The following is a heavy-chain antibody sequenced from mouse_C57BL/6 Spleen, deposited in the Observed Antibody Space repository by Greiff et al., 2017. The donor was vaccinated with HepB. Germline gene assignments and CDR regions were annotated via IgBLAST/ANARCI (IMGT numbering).Heavy chain of an antibody. J-gene: IGHJ3*01. Sequence: EVQLQQSGPELVKPGASVKISCKASGYTFTDYYMNWVKQSHGKSLEWIGDINPNNGGTSYNQKFKGKATLTVDKSSSTAYMELRSLTSEDSAVYYCARRDYYGSSYSFAYWGQGTLVTVSA. D-gene: IGHD1-1*01. CDR3: ARRDYYGSSYSFAY. V-gene: IGHV1-26*01. CDR1: GYTFTDYY. CDR2: INPNNGGT.